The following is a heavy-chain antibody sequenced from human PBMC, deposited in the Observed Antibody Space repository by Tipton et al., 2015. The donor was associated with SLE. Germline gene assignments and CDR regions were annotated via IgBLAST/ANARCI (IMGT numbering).Heavy chain of an antibody. CDR1: GFSFITYG. CDR2: IRSDGKLR. CDR3: ARRGWVDAFDI. Sequence: RSLRLSCTASGFSFITYGMHWVRQAPGKGLEWVSFIRSDGKLRQYSDSVNGRFTISRDNSETTLYLQMSSLRVEDTAVYYCARRGWVDAFDIWGQGTMVIVSS. J-gene: IGHJ3*02. D-gene: IGHD6-19*01. V-gene: IGHV3-33*01.